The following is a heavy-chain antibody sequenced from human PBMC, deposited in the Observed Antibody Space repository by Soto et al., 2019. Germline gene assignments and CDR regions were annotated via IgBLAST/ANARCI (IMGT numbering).Heavy chain of an antibody. CDR3: ARGGVTGTVDS. CDR1: GFTFSSYD. V-gene: IGHV3-13*01. Sequence: PGGSLRLSCAASGFTFSSYDMHWVRQATGKGLEWVSAIGTAGDTYYPGSVKGRFTISRENAKNSLYLQMNSLRAGDTAVYYCARGGVTGTVDSWGRGTLITVSS. D-gene: IGHD1-7*01. CDR2: IGTAGDT. J-gene: IGHJ4*02.